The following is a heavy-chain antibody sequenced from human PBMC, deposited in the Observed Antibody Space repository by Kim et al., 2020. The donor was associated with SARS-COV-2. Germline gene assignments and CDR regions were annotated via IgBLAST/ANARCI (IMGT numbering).Heavy chain of an antibody. CDR3: AIARWYNSSWPDFDY. J-gene: IGHJ4*02. D-gene: IGHD6-13*01. CDR2: VRGGGCGGKT. V-gene: IGHV3-49*03. Sequence: GGSLRLSCTASGFTFGDYAMSWFRQAPGKGLGGGGGVRGGGCGGKTAYAASVKVRITIASADSKSNAYLQMNSLKTEDTALYYCAIARWYNSSWPDFDYWGQGTLVTVSS. CDR1: GFTFGDYA.